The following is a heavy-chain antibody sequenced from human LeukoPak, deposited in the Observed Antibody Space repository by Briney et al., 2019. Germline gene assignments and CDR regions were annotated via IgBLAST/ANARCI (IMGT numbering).Heavy chain of an antibody. J-gene: IGHJ1*01. CDR3: ATDRYYDRVTSKSAEYFQH. Sequence: ASVKVSCKASGGTFSSYAISWVRQAPGQGLEWMGGIIPIFGTAIYAQKFQGRVTMTEDTSTDTAYMELSSLRSEDTAVYYCATDRYYDRVTSKSAEYFQHWGQGTLVTVSS. D-gene: IGHD3-22*01. CDR1: GGTFSSYA. V-gene: IGHV1-69*06. CDR2: IIPIFGTA.